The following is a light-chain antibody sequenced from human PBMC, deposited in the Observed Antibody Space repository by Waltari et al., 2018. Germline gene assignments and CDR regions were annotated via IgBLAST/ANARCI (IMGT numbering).Light chain of an antibody. J-gene: IGKJ4*01. CDR1: QGISSY. Sequence: AIRITQSPSSLSASTGDRVTITRRASQGISSYLAWYQQKPGKAPKLLIYAASTLQSGVPSRFSGSGSGTDFTLTISCLQSEDFATYYCQQYYSYPPTFGGGTKVEIK. CDR2: AAS. CDR3: QQYYSYPPT. V-gene: IGKV1-8*01.